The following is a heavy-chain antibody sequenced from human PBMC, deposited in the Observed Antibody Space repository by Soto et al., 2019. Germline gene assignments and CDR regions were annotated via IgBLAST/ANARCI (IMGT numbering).Heavy chain of an antibody. V-gene: IGHV1-2*04. CDR3: ARERVRGVIITLETSHAFDI. CDR1: GYTFTGYE. D-gene: IGHD3-10*01. J-gene: IGHJ3*02. Sequence: ASVKASCKASGYTFTGYEMHCVRQAPGQGLEWMGWINPNSGGTNYAQKFQGWVTMTRDTSISTAYMELSRLRSDDTAVYYCARERVRGVIITLETSHAFDIWGQGTMVTVSS. CDR2: INPNSGGT.